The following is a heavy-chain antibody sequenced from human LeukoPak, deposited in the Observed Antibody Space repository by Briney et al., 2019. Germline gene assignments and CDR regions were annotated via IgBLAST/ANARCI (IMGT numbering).Heavy chain of an antibody. V-gene: IGHV3-23*01. CDR1: GFTFSSYA. CDR2: ISGSGGST. D-gene: IGHD4-17*01. J-gene: IGHJ3*02. Sequence: PGGSLRLSCAASGFTFSSYAMSWVRQAPGKGLEWLSAISGSGGSTYYADSVKGRFTISRDNSKNTLYLQMNSLRAEDTAVYYCAKDSSGDYFSGGTDAFDIWGQGTMVTVSS. CDR3: AKDSSGDYFSGGTDAFDI.